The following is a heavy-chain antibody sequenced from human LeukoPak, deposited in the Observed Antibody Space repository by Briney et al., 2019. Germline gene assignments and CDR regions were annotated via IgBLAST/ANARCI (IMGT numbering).Heavy chain of an antibody. CDR3: ARAGWYELPRYAFDI. CDR2: ISAYNGNT. J-gene: IGHJ3*02. V-gene: IGHV1-18*01. CDR1: GYTFTSYG. Sequence: ASVKVSCKASGYTFTSYGISWVRQAPGQGLEWMGWISAYNGNTNYAQKLQGRVTMTTDTSTSTAYMELGSLRSDDTAVYYCARAGWYELPRYAFDIWGQGTMVTVSS. D-gene: IGHD6-19*01.